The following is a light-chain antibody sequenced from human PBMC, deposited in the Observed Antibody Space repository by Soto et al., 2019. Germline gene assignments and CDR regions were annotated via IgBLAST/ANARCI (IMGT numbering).Light chain of an antibody. J-gene: IGKJ4*01. Sequence: EIVMTQSPATLSVSPGERATLSCRASQSVSINLAWYQQKPGQPPRLLIYGASTRATGVPARFSASGSGTEFTLTITSLQSGDSGVYYCQQYDSWPQVSFGGGTKVDIK. CDR2: GAS. CDR1: QSVSIN. V-gene: IGKV3-15*01. CDR3: QQYDSWPQVS.